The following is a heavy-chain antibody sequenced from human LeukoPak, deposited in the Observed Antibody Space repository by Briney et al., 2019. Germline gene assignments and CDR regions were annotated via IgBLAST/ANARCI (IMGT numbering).Heavy chain of an antibody. J-gene: IGHJ5*02. Sequence: GGSLRLSCVASGFAFSNYWVHWVRQASGKAPVWVSRINPDGTTTDYADSVKGRFTISRDNAKNMVFLQMNGLRADDTALYYCAKDLSWNTADRWGQGILVTVSP. CDR1: GFAFSNYW. CDR2: INPDGTTT. D-gene: IGHD1/OR15-1a*01. CDR3: AKDLSWNTADR. V-gene: IGHV3-74*01.